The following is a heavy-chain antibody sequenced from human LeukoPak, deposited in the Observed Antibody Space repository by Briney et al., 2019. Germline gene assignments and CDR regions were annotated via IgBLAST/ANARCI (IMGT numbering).Heavy chain of an antibody. V-gene: IGHV1-18*01. Sequence: GASVKVSCKASGYTFTSYGISWVRQAPGQGLEWMGWINAYNGNTNYAQKLQGRVTMTTDTSTNTPYMELRSLGSDDTAVYYCASIETYIAAAGASPYLGLWRQGTLVPVSS. CDR3: ASIETYIAAAGASPYLGL. D-gene: IGHD6-13*01. CDR2: INAYNGNT. CDR1: GYTFTSYG. J-gene: IGHJ4*02.